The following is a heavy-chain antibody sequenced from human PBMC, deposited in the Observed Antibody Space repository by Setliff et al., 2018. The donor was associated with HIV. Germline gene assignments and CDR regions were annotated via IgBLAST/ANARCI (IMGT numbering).Heavy chain of an antibody. CDR1: GYSISSGYY. CDR2: IYLSGST. CDR3: ARGTTLNVVPDADSSGYYHLDY. V-gene: IGHV4-38-2*02. J-gene: IGHJ4*02. D-gene: IGHD3-22*01. Sequence: SETLSLTCTVSGYSISSGYYWGWIRQTPGKGLEWIGSIYLSGSTYYNPSLKSRVTISLDTSKNQFSLKLSSVTAADTAVYYCARGTTLNVVPDADSSGYYHLDYWGQGTLVTVSS.